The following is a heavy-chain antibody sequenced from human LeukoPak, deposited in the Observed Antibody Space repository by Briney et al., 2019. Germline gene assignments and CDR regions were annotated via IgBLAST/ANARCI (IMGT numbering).Heavy chain of an antibody. Sequence: SETLSLTCTVSGGSISSSSYYWGWIRQPPGKGLEWIGSIYYSGSTYYNPSLKSRVTILGDTSKNQFSLQLTSVTAADTAVYYCARAKRLPNLYYYYYMDVWGKGTTVTISS. CDR3: ARAKRLPNLYYYYYMDV. V-gene: IGHV4-39*07. J-gene: IGHJ6*03. CDR2: IYYSGST. D-gene: IGHD2-15*01. CDR1: GGSISSSSYY.